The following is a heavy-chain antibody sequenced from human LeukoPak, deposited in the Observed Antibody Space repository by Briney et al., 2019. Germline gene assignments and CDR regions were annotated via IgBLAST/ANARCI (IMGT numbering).Heavy chain of an antibody. V-gene: IGHV3-11*01. CDR2: ITSSGSTI. CDR1: GFTFSDYY. Sequence: PGGSLRLSCAASGFTFSDYYMTWIRQAPGKGLEWVSYITSSGSTISYADSVKGRFTISRDNAKNSLYLQMNSLRAEDTAVYYCATDRSGVPSDIWGQGTMVTVSS. D-gene: IGHD3-3*01. J-gene: IGHJ3*02. CDR3: ATDRSGVPSDI.